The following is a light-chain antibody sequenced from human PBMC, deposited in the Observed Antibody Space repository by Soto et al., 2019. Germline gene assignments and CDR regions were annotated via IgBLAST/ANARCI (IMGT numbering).Light chain of an antibody. V-gene: IGKV1-39*01. J-gene: IGKJ5*01. CDR2: AAS. CDR1: QIITSH. Sequence: DIQMTQSPSSLSSSVGDRVSITCRASQIITSHLNWYQQRPGKAPKLLIYAASSLQSGVPSRFSGSGSGTDSTLTISSLQPEDFTTYYCQQSYSAPITFGQGTRLEIK. CDR3: QQSYSAPIT.